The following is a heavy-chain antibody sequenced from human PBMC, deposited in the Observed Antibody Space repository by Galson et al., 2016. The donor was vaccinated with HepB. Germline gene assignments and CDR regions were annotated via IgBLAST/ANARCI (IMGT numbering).Heavy chain of an antibody. CDR3: ARDLWGDCRTTTCSHLDS. CDR2: IWLAGRDA. V-gene: IGHV3-33*01. J-gene: IGHJ4*02. D-gene: IGHD1-14*01. Sequence: SLRLSCAASGFTFSRFGMHWVRQAPGKGLGSAAVIWLAGRDASYGASVKGRFTISKDNSNNMLYLQMNSLRVEDTAVYYCARDLWGDCRTTTCSHLDSWGQGTLVTVSS. CDR1: GFTFSRFG.